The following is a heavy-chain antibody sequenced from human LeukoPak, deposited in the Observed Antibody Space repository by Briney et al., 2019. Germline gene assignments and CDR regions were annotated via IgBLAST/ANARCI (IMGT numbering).Heavy chain of an antibody. D-gene: IGHD3-22*01. CDR1: GGTFSSYA. Sequence: SVEVSCKASGGTFSSYAISWVRQAPGQGLEWMGMIIPIFGIANYAQKFQGRVTITADKSTSTAYMELSSLRSEDTAVYYCARDYYDSSGYYWIDYWGQGTLVTVSS. CDR3: ARDYYDSSGYYWIDY. J-gene: IGHJ4*02. V-gene: IGHV1-69*04. CDR2: IIPIFGIA.